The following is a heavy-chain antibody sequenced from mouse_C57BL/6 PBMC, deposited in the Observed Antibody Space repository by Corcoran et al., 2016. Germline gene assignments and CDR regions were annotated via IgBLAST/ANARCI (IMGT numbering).Heavy chain of an antibody. CDR2: INTYSGVP. CDR3: ARCTTVVATRYFDV. D-gene: IGHD1-1*01. Sequence: QIQLVQSGPELKKPGETVKISCKASGYTFTTYGMSWVKQAPGKGLKWMGWINTYSGVPTYADDFKGRFAFSLETSASTAYLQINNLKNEDTDTCFCARCTTVVATRYFDVWGTGTTVTVSS. V-gene: IGHV9-3*01. J-gene: IGHJ1*03. CDR1: GYTFTTYG.